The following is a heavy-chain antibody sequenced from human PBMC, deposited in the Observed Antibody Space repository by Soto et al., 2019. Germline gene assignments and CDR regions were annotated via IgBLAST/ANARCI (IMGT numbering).Heavy chain of an antibody. D-gene: IGHD5-12*01. V-gene: IGHV1-69*02. J-gene: IGHJ4*02. CDR1: GGTFSNDI. Sequence: QVQLVQSGAEVKKPGSSVKISCESSGGTFSNDIITWVRQAPGQGLEWMGGIVLLLIIANNAQKFQGRVTITADKSTGTAYMDLNSLTSEDTAAYYCVKNSPIGSTFSGYDGIDSWGQGTLVTVSS. CDR3: VKNSPIGSTFSGYDGIDS. CDR2: IVLLLIIA.